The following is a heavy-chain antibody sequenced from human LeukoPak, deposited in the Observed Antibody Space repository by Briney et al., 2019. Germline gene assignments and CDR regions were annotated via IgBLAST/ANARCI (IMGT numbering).Heavy chain of an antibody. D-gene: IGHD2-21*02. CDR1: GFDFANHA. V-gene: IGHV3-23*01. CDR3: VREDTPATANY. J-gene: IGHJ4*02. Sequence: GGSLRLSCAASGFDFANHAMSWVRQTPGKGLEWVSAISGGGDITYYADSVTGQFTISRDNSKDTLFLQMHSLRPGDTAVYYCVREDTPATANYWGQGTLVTISS. CDR2: ISGGGDIT.